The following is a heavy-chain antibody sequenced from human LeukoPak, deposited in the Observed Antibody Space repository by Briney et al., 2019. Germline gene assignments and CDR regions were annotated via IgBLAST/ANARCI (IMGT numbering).Heavy chain of an antibody. J-gene: IGHJ3*02. Sequence: KPSETLSLTCTVSGGSISSYYWSWIRQPPGKGLEWIGYIYYSGSTNYNPSLKSRVTISVDTSKNQFSLKLSSVTAADTAVYYCARDNGSGSYYKRGAFDIWGQGTMVTVSS. CDR1: GGSISSYY. D-gene: IGHD3-10*01. CDR2: IYYSGST. CDR3: ARDNGSGSYYKRGAFDI. V-gene: IGHV4-59*12.